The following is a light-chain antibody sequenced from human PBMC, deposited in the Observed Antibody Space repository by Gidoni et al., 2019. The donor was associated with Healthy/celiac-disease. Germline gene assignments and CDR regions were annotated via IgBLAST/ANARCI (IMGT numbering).Light chain of an antibody. CDR1: SSDVGGYNY. Sequence: QSALTQPASVSGSPVQSITISCTGASSDVGGYNYVSWYQQHPGKAPKLMIYDVSNRPSGVSNRFSGSKSGNTASLTISGLQAEDEADYYCSSYTSSSTPRFGEGTKLTVL. CDR2: DVS. J-gene: IGLJ2*01. CDR3: SSYTSSSTPR. V-gene: IGLV2-14*03.